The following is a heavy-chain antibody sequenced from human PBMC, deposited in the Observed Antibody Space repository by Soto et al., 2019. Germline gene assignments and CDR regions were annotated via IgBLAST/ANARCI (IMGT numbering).Heavy chain of an antibody. CDR3: ARDQGGYSYGFTPASYYYYGMDV. CDR1: GFTFSSYA. J-gene: IGHJ6*02. V-gene: IGHV3-30-3*01. Sequence: GGSLRLSCAASGFTFSSYAMHWVRQAPGKGLEWGAVISYDGSNKYYADSVKGRFTISRDNSKNTLYLQMNSLRAEDTAVYYCARDQGGYSYGFTPASYYYYGMDVWGQGTTVTVSS. CDR2: ISYDGSNK. D-gene: IGHD5-18*01.